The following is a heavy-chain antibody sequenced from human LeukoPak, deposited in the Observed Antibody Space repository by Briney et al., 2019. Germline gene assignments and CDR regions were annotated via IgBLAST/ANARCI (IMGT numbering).Heavy chain of an antibody. V-gene: IGHV3-30*02. CDR2: IRYDGSNK. D-gene: IGHD3-22*01. CDR3: AKGGAKDYYDSSGGHYFDY. CDR1: GFTFRSYG. Sequence: PGGSLRLSCAASGFTFRSYGMHWVRQAPGKGLEWVAFIRYDGSNKYYADSVKGRFTISRDNSKNTLYLQMNSLRAEDTAVYYCAKGGAKDYYDSSGGHYFDYWGQGTLVTVSS. J-gene: IGHJ4*02.